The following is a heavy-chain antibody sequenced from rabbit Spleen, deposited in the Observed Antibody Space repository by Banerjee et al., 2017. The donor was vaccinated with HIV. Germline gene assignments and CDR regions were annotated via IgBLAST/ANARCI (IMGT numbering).Heavy chain of an antibody. CDR2: IHTGSGNA. D-gene: IGHD8-1*01. CDR3: ARYNPGGSSLNL. V-gene: IGHV1S45*01. CDR1: GFDFSTNYW. J-gene: IGHJ3*01. Sequence: QEQLEESGGDLVKPGASLTLTCTASGFDFSTNYWISWVRQAPGKGLEWIAWIHTGSGNAFYADWAKGRFTISRTSSTTVTLQMPSLTETDTATHFCARYNPGGSSLNLWGQGTLVTVS.